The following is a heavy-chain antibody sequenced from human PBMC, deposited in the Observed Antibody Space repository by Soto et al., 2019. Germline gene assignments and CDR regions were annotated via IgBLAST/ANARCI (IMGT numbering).Heavy chain of an antibody. J-gene: IGHJ4*02. D-gene: IGHD3-10*01. CDR2: IHPGDSDT. CDR3: ARQDGFGLFHFDN. V-gene: IGHV5-51*01. Sequence: GESLKISCKGSGYSFTSYWIGWVRQMPGKGLEWMGIIHPGDSDTRYSPSFQGQVTISADKSISTAYLQWSSLQASDSAMYYCARQDGFGLFHFDNWGQGTLVTVSS. CDR1: GYSFTSYW.